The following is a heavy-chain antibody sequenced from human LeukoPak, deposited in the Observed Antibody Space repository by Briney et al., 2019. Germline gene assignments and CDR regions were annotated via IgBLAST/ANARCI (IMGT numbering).Heavy chain of an antibody. CDR3: AKWVEAGDYVWGSYFDY. J-gene: IGHJ4*02. CDR2: ISVSGNT. V-gene: IGHV3-23*01. CDR1: GFTLSSYA. Sequence: PGGSLRLSCAASGFTLSSYAMSWVRQGPGKGLEWVSAISVSGNTYHADSVKGRFTISRDNSKNTLYLQMNSLRAEDTAVYYCAKWVEAGDYVWGSYFDYWGQGTLVTVSS. D-gene: IGHD3-16*01.